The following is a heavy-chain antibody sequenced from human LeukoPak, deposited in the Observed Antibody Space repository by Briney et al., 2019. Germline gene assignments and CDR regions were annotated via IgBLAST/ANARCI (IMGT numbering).Heavy chain of an antibody. CDR2: IYSGGST. D-gene: IGHD2-21*01. CDR3: AKKSGDHFHFDF. J-gene: IGHJ4*02. Sequence: GGSLRLSCAASGFTFSSYAMSWVRQAPGKGLEWVSTIYSGGSTYYADSVKGRFTTSRDNSKNTLYLQMNSLRAEDTAVYHCAKKSGDHFHFDFWGQGTLVTVSS. CDR1: GFTFSSYA. V-gene: IGHV3-23*05.